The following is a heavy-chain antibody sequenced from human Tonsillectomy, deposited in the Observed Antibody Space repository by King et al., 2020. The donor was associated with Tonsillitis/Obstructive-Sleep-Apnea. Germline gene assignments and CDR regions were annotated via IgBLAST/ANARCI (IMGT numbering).Heavy chain of an antibody. Sequence: VQLVESGAEVKKPGASVKVSCKASGYTLTGYYMHGVRQAPGQGLEWMGWINPNSGGTNYAQKFQGRVTMTRDTYISTAYMELSRLRSDDTAVYYCARGPDVVVVPAAMWGGTWFNPWGQGTLVTVS. CDR1: GYTLTGYY. D-gene: IGHD2-2*01. CDR3: ARGPDVVVVPAAMWGGTWFNP. CDR2: INPNSGGT. J-gene: IGHJ5*02. V-gene: IGHV1-2*02.